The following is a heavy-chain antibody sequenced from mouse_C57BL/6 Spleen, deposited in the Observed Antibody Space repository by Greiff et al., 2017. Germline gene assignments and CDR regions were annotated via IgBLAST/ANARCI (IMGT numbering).Heavy chain of an antibody. Sequence: EVMLVESGGDLVKPGGSLKLSCAASGFTFSSYGMSWVRQTPDKRLEWVATISSGGSYTYYPDSVKGRFTISRDNAKNTLYLQMSSLKSEDTAMYYCARQKTGSYWGQGTLVTVSA. V-gene: IGHV5-6*01. CDR1: GFTFSSYG. J-gene: IGHJ3*01. CDR2: ISSGGSYT. CDR3: ARQKTGSY. D-gene: IGHD4-1*01.